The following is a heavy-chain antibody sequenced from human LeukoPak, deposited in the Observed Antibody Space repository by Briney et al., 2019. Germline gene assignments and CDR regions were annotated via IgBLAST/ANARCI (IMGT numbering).Heavy chain of an antibody. J-gene: IGHJ3*02. D-gene: IGHD6-19*01. CDR3: ARGRLYRRAVAGRGVGAFDI. CDR2: INHSGST. CDR1: GGSFSSYY. V-gene: IGHV4-34*01. Sequence: SETLSLTCAVYGGSFSSYYWSWIRQPPGKGLEWIWKINHSGSTNYNPSLKSRVTISVDTSKNQFSLKLSSVTAADTAVYYCARGRLYRRAVAGRGVGAFDIWGQGIMVTVSS.